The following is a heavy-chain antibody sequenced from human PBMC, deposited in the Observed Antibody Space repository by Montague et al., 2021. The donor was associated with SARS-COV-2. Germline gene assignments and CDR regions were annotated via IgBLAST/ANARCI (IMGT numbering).Heavy chain of an antibody. CDR2: ISSSSSYI. CDR3: ARDGVYDILTGYWTD. V-gene: IGHV3-21*01. CDR1: GFIFSSYS. Sequence: SLRLSCAASGFIFSSYSMNWVRQAPGKGLEWVSSISSSSSYIYYADSVKGRFTISRDNAKNSLYLQMNSLRAEDTAVYYCARDGVYDILTGYWTDWGQGTLVTVSS. J-gene: IGHJ4*02. D-gene: IGHD3-9*01.